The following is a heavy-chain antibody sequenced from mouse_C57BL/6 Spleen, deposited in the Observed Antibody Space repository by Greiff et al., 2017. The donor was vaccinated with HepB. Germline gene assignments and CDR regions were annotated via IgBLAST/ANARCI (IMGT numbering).Heavy chain of an antibody. CDR1: GYTFTDYE. V-gene: IGHV1-15*01. CDR3: TRATTVYFDY. D-gene: IGHD1-1*01. CDR2: IDPETGGT. Sequence: VQLQQSGAELVRPGASVTLSCKASGYTFTDYEMHWVKQTPVHGLEWIGAIDPETGGTAYNQKFKGKAILTADKSSSTAYMELRSLTSEDSAVYYWTRATTVYFDYWGQGTTLTVSS. J-gene: IGHJ2*01.